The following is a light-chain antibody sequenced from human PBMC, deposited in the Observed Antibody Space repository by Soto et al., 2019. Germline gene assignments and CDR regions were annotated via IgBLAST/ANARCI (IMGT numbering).Light chain of an antibody. J-gene: IGKJ1*01. V-gene: IGKV1-39*01. CDR2: AAS. CDR3: QQTYNSPET. Sequence: DIQMTQSPSSLSASVGDRVTITCRASQNIDNYLNWFQQKPGNPPKLLIYAASILQSGVPSRFSGRGSGTDFTLTISSLQPEDFATYYWQQTYNSPETFGQGTKVEI. CDR1: QNIDNY.